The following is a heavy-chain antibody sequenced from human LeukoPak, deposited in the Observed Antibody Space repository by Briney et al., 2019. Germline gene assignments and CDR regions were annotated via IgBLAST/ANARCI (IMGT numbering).Heavy chain of an antibody. Sequence: GGSLRLSCAASGFTFSSYWMHWVRQAPGKGLEWVGRIKSKSDGETADYAAPVKGRFTISRDDSKNTLYLQMNSLKTEDTAVYYCTTGGHSSSWYGRDYWGQGTLVSVSS. CDR2: IKSKSDGETA. D-gene: IGHD6-13*01. J-gene: IGHJ4*02. CDR1: GFTFSSYW. CDR3: TTGGHSSSWYGRDY. V-gene: IGHV3-15*05.